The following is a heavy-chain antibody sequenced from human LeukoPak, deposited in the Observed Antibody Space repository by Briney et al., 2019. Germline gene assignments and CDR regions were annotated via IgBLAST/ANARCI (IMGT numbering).Heavy chain of an antibody. CDR2: ISGSGGST. CDR1: GFTFNCYA. D-gene: IGHD3-3*01. J-gene: IGHJ3*02. V-gene: IGHV3-23*01. Sequence: GGSLRLCCAASGFTFNCYAMRWVRQAPGKVLEWVSAISGSGGSTYYADSVKGRFTISRDNSKTTLYLQMNSLRAEDTAVYYCAKGVHFGVVTPLGAFDIWGQGTMVTVSS. CDR3: AKGVHFGVVTPLGAFDI.